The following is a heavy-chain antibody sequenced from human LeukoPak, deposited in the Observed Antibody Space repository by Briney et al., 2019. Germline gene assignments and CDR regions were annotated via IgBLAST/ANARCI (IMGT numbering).Heavy chain of an antibody. J-gene: IGHJ4*02. V-gene: IGHV4-34*01. CDR3: ARVYYGSSPFVYYFDY. D-gene: IGHD3-22*01. Sequence: PSETLSLTCAVYGGSFSGYYWSWIRQPPGKGLEWIGEINHSGSTNYNPSLKSRVTISVDTSKNQFSLKLSSVTAADTAVYYCARVYYGSSPFVYYFDYWGQGTLVTVSS. CDR2: INHSGST. CDR1: GGSFSGYY.